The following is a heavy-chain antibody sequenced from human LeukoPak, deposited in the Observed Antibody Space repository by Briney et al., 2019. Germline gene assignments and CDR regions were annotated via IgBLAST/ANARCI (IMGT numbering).Heavy chain of an antibody. CDR3: ARGCSGGSCYGAFDI. Sequence: SETLSLTCTVSGGSISSDYWSWIRQPPGKGLEWLGYIYYSGSTNYNPSLKSRITISVDTSENRFSLKLSSVTATDTAVYYCARGCSGGSCYGAFDIWGQGTMVTVSS. J-gene: IGHJ3*02. CDR1: GGSISSDY. V-gene: IGHV4-59*08. CDR2: IYYSGST. D-gene: IGHD2-15*01.